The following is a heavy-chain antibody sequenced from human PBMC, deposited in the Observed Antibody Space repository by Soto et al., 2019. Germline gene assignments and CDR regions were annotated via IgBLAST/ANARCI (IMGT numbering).Heavy chain of an antibody. J-gene: IGHJ6*02. CDR3: ARLGTKAMDV. CDR1: GGTFDAYT. Sequence: QVQLVQSGAEVRKPGSSVRVSCKASGGTFDAYTITWVRQAPGQGLEWMGGIIPLFGTADYAQKFQGRVTITADESTTTAHMELSSLRSEDTAVYFCARLGTKAMDVWGQGTKVTISS. D-gene: IGHD2-2*01. CDR2: IIPLFGTA. V-gene: IGHV1-69*01.